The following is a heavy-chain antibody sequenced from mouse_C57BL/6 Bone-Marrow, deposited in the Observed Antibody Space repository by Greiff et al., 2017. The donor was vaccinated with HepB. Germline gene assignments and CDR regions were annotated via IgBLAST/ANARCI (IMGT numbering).Heavy chain of an antibody. CDR3: TSYSPFHLCYFDV. D-gene: IGHD2-12*01. V-gene: IGHV14-4*01. CDR2: IDPENGDT. Sequence: VQLKESGAELVRPGASVKLSCTASGFNIKDDYMHWVKQRPEQGLEWIGWIDPENGDTEYASKFQGKATITADTSSNTAYLQLSSLTSEDTAVYYCTSYSPFHLCYFDVWGTGTTVTVSS. J-gene: IGHJ1*03. CDR1: GFNIKDDY.